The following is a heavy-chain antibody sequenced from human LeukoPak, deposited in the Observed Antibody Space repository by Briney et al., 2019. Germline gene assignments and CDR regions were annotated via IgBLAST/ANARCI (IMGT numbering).Heavy chain of an antibody. J-gene: IGHJ4*02. CDR1: GGSFSGYS. CDR3: ARGYYSDGSGYFLDY. CDR2: IYYTGST. D-gene: IGHD3-22*01. V-gene: IGHV4-30-2*01. Sequence: PSETLSLTCAVYGGSFSGYSWSWIRQPPGKGLEWIGYIYYTGSTYYNPSLKSRVTLSVDRSKNQFSLRLSSVTAADTAVYYCARGYYSDGSGYFLDYWGQGTLVTVSS.